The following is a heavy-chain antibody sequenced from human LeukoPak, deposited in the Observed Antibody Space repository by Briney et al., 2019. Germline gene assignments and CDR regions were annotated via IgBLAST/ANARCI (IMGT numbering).Heavy chain of an antibody. V-gene: IGHV4-59*08. CDR3: ARHGGTAYYDFWSGYLGYYYGMDV. CDR1: GGSISSYY. Sequence: KSSETLSLTCTVSGGSISSYYWSWIRQPPGKGLEWIAYISDIGSINYNPSLKSRVTISLDTSKNQFSLKLSSVTAADTAVYYCARHGGTAYYDFWSGYLGYYYGMDVWGQGTTVTVSS. D-gene: IGHD3-3*01. CDR2: ISDIGSI. J-gene: IGHJ6*02.